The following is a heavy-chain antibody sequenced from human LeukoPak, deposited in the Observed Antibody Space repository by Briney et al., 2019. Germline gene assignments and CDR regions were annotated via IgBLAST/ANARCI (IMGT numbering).Heavy chain of an antibody. J-gene: IGHJ4*02. CDR3: AAGVALDY. CDR1: GLNISVYY. D-gene: IGHD3-3*01. CDR2: ISKSGTTV. Sequence: GGSPRLSCAASGLNISVYYMTWIRQAPGNGLEWLSHISKSGTTVYYADSVKGRFTISRDSAKNSLYLHMNSLRAEDTAVYYCAAGVALDYWGQGALVTVSS. V-gene: IGHV3-11*01.